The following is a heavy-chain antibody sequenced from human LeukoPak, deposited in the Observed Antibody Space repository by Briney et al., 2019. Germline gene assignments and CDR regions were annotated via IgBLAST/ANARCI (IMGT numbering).Heavy chain of an antibody. V-gene: IGHV4-34*01. J-gene: IGHJ6*03. CDR3: ARLTKYSYGWAPSGYYYYMDV. D-gene: IGHD5-18*01. CDR2: INHSGST. CDR1: GGSFSGYY. Sequence: PSETLSLTCAVYGGSFSGYYWSWIRQPPGKGLEWIGEINHSGSTNYNPSLKSRVTISVDTSKNQFSLKLSSVTATDTAVYYCARLTKYSYGWAPSGYYYYMDVWGKGTTVTVSS.